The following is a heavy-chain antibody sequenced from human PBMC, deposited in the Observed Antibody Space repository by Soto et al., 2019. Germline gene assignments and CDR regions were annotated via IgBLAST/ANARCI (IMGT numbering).Heavy chain of an antibody. J-gene: IGHJ5*02. V-gene: IGHV4-59*12. CDR3: ARGSKGPYCSSTSCYRILGGFDP. CDR2: IYYSGST. Sequence: SETLSLTCTVSGGSISSYYWSWIRQPPGKGLEWIGYIYYSGSTYYNPSLKSRVTISVDTSKNQFSLKLSSVTAADTAVYYCARGSKGPYCSSTSCYRILGGFDPWGQGTLVTVSS. CDR1: GGSISSYY. D-gene: IGHD2-2*01.